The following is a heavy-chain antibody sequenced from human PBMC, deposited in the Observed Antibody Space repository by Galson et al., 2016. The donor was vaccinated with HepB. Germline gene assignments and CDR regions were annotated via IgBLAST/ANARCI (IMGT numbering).Heavy chain of an antibody. D-gene: IGHD5-18*01. V-gene: IGHV3-23*01. CDR1: EFTFSSYA. J-gene: IGHJ6*02. CDR2: IDSSGHSA. CDR3: ARGGYSYDTQGGYYDYYGMDV. Sequence: SLRLSCAASEFTFSSYAMSWVRQAPGKGLEWVSAIDSSGHSAYYTDSVTGRFTISRDNSKNTLYLQMNSLRAEDTAVYYCARGGYSYDTQGGYYDYYGMDVWGQGTTVTVSS.